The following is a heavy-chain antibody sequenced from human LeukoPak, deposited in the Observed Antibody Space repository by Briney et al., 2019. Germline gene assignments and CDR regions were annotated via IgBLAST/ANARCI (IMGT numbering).Heavy chain of an antibody. J-gene: IGHJ4*02. CDR2: INSDGSSI. CDR1: GFTFSSYW. D-gene: IGHD3-22*01. V-gene: IGHV3-74*01. CDR3: ARQSYYYDSSGYYYDY. Sequence: GGSLRLSCAASGFTFSSYWMHWVRHAPGKGLVWVSRINSDGSSITYADSVKGRFTISRDNAKNTLYLQVNSLRAEDTAVYYCARQSYYYDSSGYYYDYWGQGTLVTVSS.